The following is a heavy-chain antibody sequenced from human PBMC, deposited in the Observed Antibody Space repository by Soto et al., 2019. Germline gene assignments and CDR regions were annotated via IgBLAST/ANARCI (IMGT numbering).Heavy chain of an antibody. CDR1: GFSFSSYG. D-gene: IGHD1-26*01. Sequence: GGSLRLSCAASGFSFSSYGMEWGRLAPGKGLEWVAATTYDGGIKHYVDSVKGRFTISRDNSKNTLYLQMNSLRVEDTATYYCAGAGENPYFYYGRSVWGQRTTVTVSS. CDR2: TTYDGGIK. J-gene: IGHJ6*02. CDR3: AGAGENPYFYYGRSV. V-gene: IGHV3-30*03.